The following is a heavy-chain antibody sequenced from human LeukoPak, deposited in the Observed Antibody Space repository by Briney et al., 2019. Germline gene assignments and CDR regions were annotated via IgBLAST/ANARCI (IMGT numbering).Heavy chain of an antibody. J-gene: IGHJ1*01. D-gene: IGHD3-22*01. Sequence: SETLSLTCTVSGGSISSYYWSWIRQPPGKGLEWIGYIYYSGSTNYNPSLKSRVTISVDTSKNQFSLKLSSVTAADTAVYYCARVEGYYYDSSGYPSTEYFQHWDQGTLVTVSS. CDR3: ARVEGYYYDSSGYPSTEYFQH. V-gene: IGHV4-59*01. CDR2: IYYSGST. CDR1: GGSISSYY.